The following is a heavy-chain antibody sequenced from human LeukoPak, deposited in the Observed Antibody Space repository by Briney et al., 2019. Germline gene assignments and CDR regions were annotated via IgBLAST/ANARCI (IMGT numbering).Heavy chain of an antibody. CDR1: GLTLSNYW. Sequence: GGSLRLSCVASGLTLSNYWMNWVRQAPGKGLEWVANINPDGSDMYYVDSVKGRFTISRDNSKNSLSLQMNSLRVEDTALYYCSGSSGYWGQGTLVTVSS. V-gene: IGHV3-7*04. CDR3: SGSSGY. CDR2: INPDGSDM. J-gene: IGHJ4*02.